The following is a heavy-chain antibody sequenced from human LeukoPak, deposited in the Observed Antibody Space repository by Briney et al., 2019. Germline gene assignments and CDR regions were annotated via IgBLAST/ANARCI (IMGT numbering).Heavy chain of an antibody. V-gene: IGHV3-64D*06. Sequence: PGGSLRLSCSASGFVFSDYAMHWGRQAPAKGLEYLSGFSGCGVATSYVDSVQGRFTVSRDNSKTTLYLQINSLRREDTAFYYCIKDRGSSGWDFDSWGQGTLVTVSS. D-gene: IGHD6-19*01. J-gene: IGHJ4*02. CDR3: IKDRGSSGWDFDS. CDR1: GFVFSDYA. CDR2: FSGCGVAT.